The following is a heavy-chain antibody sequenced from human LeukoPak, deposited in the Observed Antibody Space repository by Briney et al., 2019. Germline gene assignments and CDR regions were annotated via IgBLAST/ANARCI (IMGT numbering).Heavy chain of an antibody. CDR3: ARYRIAVASNWFDP. D-gene: IGHD6-13*01. CDR1: GYTFTSYA. CDR2: INTNTGNP. V-gene: IGHV7-4-1*02. Sequence: ASVKVSCKASGYTFTSYAMNWVRQAPGQGLEWMGWINTNTGNPTYAQGFTGRFVFSLDTSVSTAYLQISSLKAEDTAVYYCARYRIAVASNWFDPWGQGTLVTVSS. J-gene: IGHJ5*02.